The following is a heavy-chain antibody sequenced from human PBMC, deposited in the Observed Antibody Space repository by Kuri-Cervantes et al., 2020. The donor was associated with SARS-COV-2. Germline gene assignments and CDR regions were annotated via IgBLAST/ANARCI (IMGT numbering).Heavy chain of an antibody. CDR2: INSKSGNT. CDR1: GYTFTSYE. D-gene: IGHD2-2*01. CDR3: ARGLRGYCSSTTCPGDY. J-gene: IGHJ4*02. Sequence: ASVKVSCKASGYTFTSYEINWVRQAAGQGLEWMGWINSKSGNTGYTHKFQGRVTMTRNTSISTAYMELSSLRSEDTAVYYCARGLRGYCSSTTCPGDYWGQGTRVTGYS. V-gene: IGHV1-8*01.